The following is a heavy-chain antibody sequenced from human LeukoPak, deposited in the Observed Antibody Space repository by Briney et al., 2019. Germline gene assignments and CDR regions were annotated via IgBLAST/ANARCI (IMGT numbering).Heavy chain of an antibody. CDR1: GFTFSSYS. D-gene: IGHD1-26*01. Sequence: PGGSLRLSCAASGFTFSSYSMNWVRQAPGKGLEWVSFISSSSSCMYYADAVKGRFTIARDNAKNSLYLQMNSLRAADTAVYYCARDDGSYFAFDIWGQGTMVTVSS. CDR3: ARDDGSYFAFDI. J-gene: IGHJ3*02. V-gene: IGHV3-21*01. CDR2: ISSSSSCM.